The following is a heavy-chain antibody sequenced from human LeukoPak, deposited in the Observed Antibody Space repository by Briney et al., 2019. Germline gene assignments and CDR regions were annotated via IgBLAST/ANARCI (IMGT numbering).Heavy chain of an antibody. CDR3: AREVQLDYFDSSGYYAPPFDY. CDR2: SNWNGGAT. D-gene: IGHD3-22*01. J-gene: IGHJ4*02. Sequence: PGGSLRLSCAASGFTFDEYGMSWVRQAPGKGLEWVSASNWNGGATAYADSVKGRFTISRDNAKNSLYLQMNSLRAEDTALYYCAREVQLDYFDSSGYYAPPFDYWGQGTLVTVSS. V-gene: IGHV3-20*04. CDR1: GFTFDEYG.